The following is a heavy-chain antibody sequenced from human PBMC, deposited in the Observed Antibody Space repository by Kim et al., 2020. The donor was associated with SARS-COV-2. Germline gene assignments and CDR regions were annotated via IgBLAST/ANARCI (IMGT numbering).Heavy chain of an antibody. J-gene: IGHJ6*03. CDR1: GGTFSSYA. CDR3: ARWGDEYCSSTSCRHNYMDV. V-gene: IGHV1-69*04. Sequence: SVKVSCKASGGTFSSYAISWVRQAPGQGLEWMGRIIPILGIANYAQKFQGRVTITADKSTSTAYMELSSLRSEDTAVYYCARWGDEYCSSTSCRHNYMDVWGKGTTVTVSS. D-gene: IGHD2-2*01. CDR2: IIPILGIA.